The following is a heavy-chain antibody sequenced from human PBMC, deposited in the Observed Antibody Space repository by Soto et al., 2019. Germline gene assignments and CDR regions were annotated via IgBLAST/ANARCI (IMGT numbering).Heavy chain of an antibody. CDR2: ISYDGSNK. CDR1: GFTFSSYG. Sequence: QPGGSLRLSCAASGFTFSSYGMHWVRQAPGKGLEWVAVISYDGSNKYYADSVKGRFTISRDNSKNTLYLQMNSLRAEDTAVYYCAKETYTASSNYYYGMDVWGQGTTVTVSS. D-gene: IGHD1-1*01. CDR3: AKETYTASSNYYYGMDV. V-gene: IGHV3-30*18. J-gene: IGHJ6*02.